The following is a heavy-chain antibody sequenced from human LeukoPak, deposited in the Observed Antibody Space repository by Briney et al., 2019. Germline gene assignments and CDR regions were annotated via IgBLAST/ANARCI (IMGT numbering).Heavy chain of an antibody. CDR1: GGSISSSSYY. CDR3: ARRDNSVWYYFDY. Sequence: SETLSLTCTVSGGSISSSSYYWGWIRQPPGKGLEWIGGIYYSGSTYYNPSLKSRVTISVDTSKNQFSLKLSSVTAADTAVYYCARRDNSVWYYFDYWGQGTLVTVSS. CDR2: IYYSGST. J-gene: IGHJ4*02. D-gene: IGHD6-19*01. V-gene: IGHV4-39*01.